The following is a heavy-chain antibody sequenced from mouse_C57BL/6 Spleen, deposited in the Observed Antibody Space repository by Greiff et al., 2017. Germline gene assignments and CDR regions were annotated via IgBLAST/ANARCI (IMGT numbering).Heavy chain of an antibody. Sequence: QVQLQQSGPELVKPGASVKISCKASGYSFTSYYIHWVKQRPGQGLEWIGWIYPGSGNTKYNEKFKGKATLTADTSSSTAYMQLSSLTSEDSAVYYCARDGYDGWFAYWGQGTLVTVSA. CDR3: ARDGYDGWFAY. D-gene: IGHD2-2*01. CDR1: GYSFTSYY. V-gene: IGHV1-66*01. CDR2: IYPGSGNT. J-gene: IGHJ3*01.